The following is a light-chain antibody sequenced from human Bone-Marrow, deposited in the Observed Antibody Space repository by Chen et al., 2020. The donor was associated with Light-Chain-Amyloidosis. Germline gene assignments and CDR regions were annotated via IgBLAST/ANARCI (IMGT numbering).Light chain of an antibody. Sequence: DIQVTQSPSSLSASVGDRVTITCRTSQTIANYLNWYQQKPGKAPEVLVYTTSNLRSGVSSRFSGSGYATDFTLTIDGLQPEDFATYYCQQSYNRRPISFGQGTRVDLK. CDR1: QTIANY. CDR2: TTS. J-gene: IGKJ2*01. V-gene: IGKV1-39*01. CDR3: QQSYNRRPIS.